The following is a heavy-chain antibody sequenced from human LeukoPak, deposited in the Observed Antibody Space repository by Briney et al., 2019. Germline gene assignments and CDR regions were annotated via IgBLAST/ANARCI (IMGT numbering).Heavy chain of an antibody. CDR2: INWNGGST. Sequence: GSLRLSCAASGFTFGDYGMSWVRQAAGKGLEWVSGINWNGGSTGYADSVKGRFTISRDNAKNSLYLQMNSLRAEDTALYYCARDRPFNWNDVGPPDFWGQGTLVTVSS. D-gene: IGHD1-20*01. V-gene: IGHV3-20*04. CDR1: GFTFGDYG. CDR3: ARDRPFNWNDVGPPDF. J-gene: IGHJ4*02.